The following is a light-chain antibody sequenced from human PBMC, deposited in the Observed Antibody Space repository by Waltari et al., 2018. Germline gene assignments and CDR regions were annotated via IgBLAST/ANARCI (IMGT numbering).Light chain of an antibody. CDR3: SSYAGSNTLL. CDR2: EVT. V-gene: IGLV2-11*01. Sequence: QAALTQPRSVSGSPGQSVTISCTGTSRDIGDYNYVSWYQQHPHTVPKLTIYEVTKRPSGVSDRFSGSKSGNTASLTISGLQAEDEADYYCSSYAGSNTLLFGGGTRLTVL. J-gene: IGLJ2*01. CDR1: SRDIGDYNY.